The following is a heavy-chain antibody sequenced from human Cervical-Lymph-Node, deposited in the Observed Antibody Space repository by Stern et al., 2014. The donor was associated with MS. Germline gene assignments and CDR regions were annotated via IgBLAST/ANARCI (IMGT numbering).Heavy chain of an antibody. Sequence: QMQLVQSGGGVVQPGRSLRLSCAASEFTFSRYGMHWVRQAPGKGLEWVAVIWSDGSKKYYADSVKGRFTISRDNSKNTLYLEMNSLRAEDTAVYHCARDDEVVVPATSNAFDIWGRGTMVTVSS. D-gene: IGHD2-15*01. J-gene: IGHJ3*02. CDR2: IWSDGSKK. CDR1: EFTFSRYG. CDR3: ARDDEVVVPATSNAFDI. V-gene: IGHV3-33*01.